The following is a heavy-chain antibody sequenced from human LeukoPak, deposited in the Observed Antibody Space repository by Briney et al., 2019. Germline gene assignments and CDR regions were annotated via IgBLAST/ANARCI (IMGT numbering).Heavy chain of an antibody. Sequence: SETLSLTCTVSGGSIRNYYWRWIRQPPGKGLEWIGYIYYSGSTNYNPSLKSRVTISVDTSKNQFSLKLSSVTAAETAVYYCARQLGRGFDYWGQGALVTVSS. CDR2: IYYSGST. D-gene: IGHD3-10*01. J-gene: IGHJ4*02. CDR1: GGSIRNYY. CDR3: ARQLGRGFDY. V-gene: IGHV4-59*08.